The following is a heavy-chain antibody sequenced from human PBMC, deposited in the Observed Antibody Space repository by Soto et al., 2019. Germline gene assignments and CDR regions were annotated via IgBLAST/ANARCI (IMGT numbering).Heavy chain of an antibody. D-gene: IGHD2-2*01. V-gene: IGHV3-49*04. J-gene: IGHJ6*02. CDR1: GFTFGDYA. CDR2: IRSKAYGGTT. CDR3: TRDKCSTTSCYADYYYYGMDG. Sequence: PGGSLRLSCTASGFTFGDYAMSWVRQAPGKGLEWVGFIRSKAYGGTTEYAASVKGRFTISRDDSKSIAYLQMNSLKTEDTAVYYSTRDKCSTTSCYADYYYYGMDGWGQGT.